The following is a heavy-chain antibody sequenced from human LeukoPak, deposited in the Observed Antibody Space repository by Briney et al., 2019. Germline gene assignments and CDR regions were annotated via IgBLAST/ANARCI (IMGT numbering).Heavy chain of an antibody. D-gene: IGHD1-26*01. J-gene: IGHJ4*02. V-gene: IGHV3-30*18. CDR2: ILYDGSKK. CDR3: AKDSGSGFIAYKPPDY. CDR1: GFTFSYYG. Sequence: GGSLRLSCAASGFTFSYYGMHWVRQAPGKGLEGVAGILYDGSKKYYADSVKGRLTISRDNSKNTLYLQMNSLRPEDTAVYYCAKDSGSGFIAYKPPDYWGQGTLATVSS.